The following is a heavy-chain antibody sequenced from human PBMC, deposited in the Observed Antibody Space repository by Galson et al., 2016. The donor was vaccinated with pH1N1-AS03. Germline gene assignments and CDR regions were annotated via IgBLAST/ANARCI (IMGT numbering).Heavy chain of an antibody. CDR1: GFTFSGYG. CDR3: AKDPASGEVWDILGALNWFDP. D-gene: IGHD1-26*01. V-gene: IGHV3-30*18. J-gene: IGHJ5*02. Sequence: SLRLSCAASGFTFSGYGMHWVRQAPGKGLEWVAVISYDGSNKYYADSVKGRFTISRDNSKNTLYLQMNSLRAEDTAVYYCAKDPASGEVWDILGALNWFDPWGQGTLVTVSS. CDR2: ISYDGSNK.